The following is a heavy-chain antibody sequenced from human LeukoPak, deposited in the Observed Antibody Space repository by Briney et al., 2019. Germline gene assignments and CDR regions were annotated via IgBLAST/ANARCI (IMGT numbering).Heavy chain of an antibody. V-gene: IGHV4-59*01. CDR2: IYYSGTT. CDR1: GGSISSYY. D-gene: IGHD1-26*01. CDR3: ARVSNSGTYYFLDC. Sequence: SETLSLTCTVSGGTVSGGSISSYYWSWIRQPPGKGLEWIAYIYYSGTTNYNPSLKSRVTMSVDTSKNQFSLNLSSVTAADTAVYYCARVSNSGTYYFLDCWGQGTLVTVSS. J-gene: IGHJ4*02.